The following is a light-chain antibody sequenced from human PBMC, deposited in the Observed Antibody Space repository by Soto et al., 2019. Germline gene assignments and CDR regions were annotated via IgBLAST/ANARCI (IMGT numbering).Light chain of an antibody. CDR2: RTS. CDR3: QQYDSSPRT. Sequence: EIVLTQSPGTLSLSPGERATLSCRASQSVSRNYLVWYQQKPGQAPRLLIYRTSNRATGIPDRFSGSGSGTDLTLTISRLEPEDFAVYWCQQYDSSPRTFGQGTKVDI. J-gene: IGKJ1*01. V-gene: IGKV3-20*01. CDR1: QSVSRNY.